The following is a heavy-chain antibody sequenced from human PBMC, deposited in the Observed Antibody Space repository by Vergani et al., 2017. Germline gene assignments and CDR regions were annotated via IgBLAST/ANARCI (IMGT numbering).Heavy chain of an antibody. D-gene: IGHD5-24*01. CDR3: ARVRPRWLQGYYYFDY. J-gene: IGHJ4*02. Sequence: QVQLQQWGAGLLKPSETLSLTCAVYGGSFSGYYWSWIRQPPGKGLEWIGEINHSGSTNYNPSLKSRVNITVDTSKSQFPLRLSSVTAADTAVYYCARVRPRWLQGYYYFDYWGQGTLVTVSS. CDR1: GGSFSGYY. CDR2: INHSGST. V-gene: IGHV4-34*01.